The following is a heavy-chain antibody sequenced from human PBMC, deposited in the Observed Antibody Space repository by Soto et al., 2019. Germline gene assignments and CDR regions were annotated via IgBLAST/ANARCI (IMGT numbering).Heavy chain of an antibody. Sequence: GGSLILSCVASGFTLRTSGMHWVRQAPSKGLEWVAVISHDGSNQFYAESVKGRFTISRDNSKNMLYLQMNSLRADDSAVYFCAKDSSAAFDDWGQGNVVTVSS. V-gene: IGHV3-30*18. CDR1: GFTLRTSG. D-gene: IGHD6-25*01. J-gene: IGHJ4*02. CDR2: ISHDGSNQ. CDR3: AKDSSAAFDD.